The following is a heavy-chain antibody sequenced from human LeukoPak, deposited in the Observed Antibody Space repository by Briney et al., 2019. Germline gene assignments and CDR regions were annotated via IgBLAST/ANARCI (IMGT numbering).Heavy chain of an antibody. CDR2: INHSGST. CDR3: ARGNYYDSSGYYGY. CDR1: GGSFSGYY. Sequence: SETLSLTCAAYGGSFSGYYWSWIRQPPGKGLEWIGEINHSGSTNYNPSLKSRVTISVDTSKNQFSLKLSSVTAADTTVYYCARGNYYDSSGYYGYWGQGTLVTVSS. D-gene: IGHD3-22*01. J-gene: IGHJ4*02. V-gene: IGHV4-34*01.